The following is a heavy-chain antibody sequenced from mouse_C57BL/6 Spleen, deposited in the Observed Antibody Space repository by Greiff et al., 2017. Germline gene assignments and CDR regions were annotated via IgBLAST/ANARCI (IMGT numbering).Heavy chain of an antibody. V-gene: IGHV1-82*01. Sequence: QVQLQESGPELVKPGASVKISCKASGYAFSSSWMNWVKQRPGKGLAWIGRIYPGDGGTTYNGKFKGKATLTADKSSSPAYMQLSSRTSEDSAVYFCASEDSSGPFAYWGQGTLVTVSA. CDR2: IYPGDGGT. D-gene: IGHD3-2*02. CDR3: ASEDSSGPFAY. J-gene: IGHJ3*01. CDR1: GYAFSSSW.